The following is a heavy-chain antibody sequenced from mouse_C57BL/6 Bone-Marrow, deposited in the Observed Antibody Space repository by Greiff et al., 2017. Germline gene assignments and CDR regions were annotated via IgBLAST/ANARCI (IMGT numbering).Heavy chain of an antibody. V-gene: IGHV1-64*01. D-gene: IGHD2-4*01. CDR1: GYTFTSYW. J-gene: IGHJ2*01. CDR2: IHPNSGST. Sequence: QVQLQQPGAELVKPGASVKLSCKASGYTFTSYWMHWVKQRPGQGLEWIGMIHPNSGSTNYNEKFKSKATLTVDKSSSTAYMQLSSLTSEDSAVYYCARRGLRRGYYFDYWGQGTTLTVSS. CDR3: ARRGLRRGYYFDY.